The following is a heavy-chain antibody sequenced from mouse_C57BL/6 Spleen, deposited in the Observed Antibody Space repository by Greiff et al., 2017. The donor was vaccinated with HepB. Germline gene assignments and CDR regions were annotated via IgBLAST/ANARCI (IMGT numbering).Heavy chain of an antibody. Sequence: EVQRVESGPELVKPGASVKMSCKASGYTFTDYNMHWVKQSHGKSLEWIGYINPNNGGTSYNQKFKGKATLTVNKSSSTAYMELRSLTSEDSAVYYCARGPYAMDYWGQGTSVTVSS. V-gene: IGHV1-22*01. CDR2: INPNNGGT. CDR1: GYTFTDYN. J-gene: IGHJ4*01. CDR3: ARGPYAMDY.